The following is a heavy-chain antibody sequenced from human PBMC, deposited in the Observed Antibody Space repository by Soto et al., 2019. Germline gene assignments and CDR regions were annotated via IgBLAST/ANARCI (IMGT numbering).Heavy chain of an antibody. D-gene: IGHD6-25*01. CDR2: IYYTGST. V-gene: IGHV4-59*08. CDR3: ARGKAADH. CDR1: GGSLSRYY. Sequence: QVQLQESGPGLVKPSETLSLTCSVSGGSLSRYYWSWIRQSPGKGLEWIGSIYYTGSTSYNPSLKSRATVSLDTSKNQFSLNMRSVTAADSAVYYCARGKAADHWGQGTLVTVSS. J-gene: IGHJ5*02.